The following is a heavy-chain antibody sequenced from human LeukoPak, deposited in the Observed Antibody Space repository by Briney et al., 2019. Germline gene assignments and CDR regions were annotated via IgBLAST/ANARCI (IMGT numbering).Heavy chain of an antibody. J-gene: IGHJ4*02. CDR3: ASRIAVAGTAFDY. Sequence: SETPSLTCTVSGGSISSSSYYWGWIRQPPGKGLEWIGSIYYSGSTYYNPSLKSRVAISVDTSKNQFSLKLSSVTAADTAVYYCASRIAVAGTAFDYWGQGTLVTVSS. D-gene: IGHD6-19*01. CDR2: IYYSGST. V-gene: IGHV4-39*01. CDR1: GGSISSSSYY.